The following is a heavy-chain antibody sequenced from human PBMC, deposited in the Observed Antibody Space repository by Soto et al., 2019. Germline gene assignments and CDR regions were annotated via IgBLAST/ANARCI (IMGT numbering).Heavy chain of an antibody. Sequence: EVQLLESGGGLVRPGGSLRLSCAGSGFTFTNYALTWVRQAPGKGLEWVSAISGSGGSTFYADSVKGRFTISRDNSKNTVFLHMRSLRAEDTAVYHCSLAFYGGDGLDHYHGMDVWGQGTTVTVSS. CDR3: SLAFYGGDGLDHYHGMDV. CDR2: ISGSGGST. D-gene: IGHD4-17*01. V-gene: IGHV3-23*01. J-gene: IGHJ6*02. CDR1: GFTFTNYA.